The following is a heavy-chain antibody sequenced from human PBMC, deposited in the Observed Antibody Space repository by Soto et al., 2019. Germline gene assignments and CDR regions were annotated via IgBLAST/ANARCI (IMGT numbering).Heavy chain of an antibody. CDR2: ISSSGLTI. D-gene: IGHD1-1*01. J-gene: IGHJ6*02. Sequence: QVQLVESGGGLVKPGGSLRLSCAASGFTFSDYYLSWISQAPGKGLEWISYISSSGLTIYYAASVKGRFTISRDNAKNSLFLQMNSLRAEDTAVYYCARGYNSPYYYYGMDVWGQGTTVTVSS. CDR3: ARGYNSPYYYYGMDV. V-gene: IGHV3-11*01. CDR1: GFTFSDYY.